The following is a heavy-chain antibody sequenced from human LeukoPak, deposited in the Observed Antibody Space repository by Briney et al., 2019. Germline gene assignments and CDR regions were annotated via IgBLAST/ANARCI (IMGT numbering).Heavy chain of an antibody. J-gene: IGHJ4*02. CDR1: GFTFDDYA. CDR2: ISWNSGNI. CDR3: AKDIGDSWYYFDY. Sequence: GRSLRLSCAASGFTFDDYAMHWVRRAPGKGLEWVSGISWNSGNIGYADSVKGRFTISRDNAKNSLYLQMNSLRAEDTALYYCAKDIGDSWYYFDYWGQGALVTVSS. V-gene: IGHV3-9*01. D-gene: IGHD2-21*02.